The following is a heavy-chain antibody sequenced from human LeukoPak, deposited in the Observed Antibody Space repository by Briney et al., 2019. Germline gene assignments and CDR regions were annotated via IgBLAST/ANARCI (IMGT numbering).Heavy chain of an antibody. J-gene: IGHJ4*02. CDR2: ISSSSSYI. CDR3: ATQYDYVWGSYPN. V-gene: IGHV3-21*04. D-gene: IGHD3-16*02. CDR1: GFTFSSYS. Sequence: GGSLRLSCAASGFTFSSYSMNWVRQAPGKGLEWVSSISSSSSYIYYADSVKGRFTISRDNSKNTLYLQMNSLRAEDTAVYYCATQYDYVWGSYPNWGQGTLVTVSS.